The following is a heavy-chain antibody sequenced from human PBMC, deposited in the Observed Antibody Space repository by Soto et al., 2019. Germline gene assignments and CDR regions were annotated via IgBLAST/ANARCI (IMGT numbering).Heavy chain of an antibody. CDR2: IWYDGSNK. V-gene: IGHV3-33*01. CDR1: GFTFSTYG. CDR3: GRDGALGDTAVVDS. J-gene: IGHJ4*02. Sequence: QVQLVESGGGVVQPGKSLRLSCAASGFTFSTYGMHWVRQAPGKGLEWVAVIWYDGSNKHHGDSLKGRFTISRDNSKNTLYLQINNLRAEDTAVYYCGRDGALGDTAVVDSWGQGTLATVSS. D-gene: IGHD5-18*01.